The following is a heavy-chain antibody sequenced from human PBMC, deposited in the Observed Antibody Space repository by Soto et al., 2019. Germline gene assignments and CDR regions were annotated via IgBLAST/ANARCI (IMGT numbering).Heavy chain of an antibody. Sequence: GGSLSRSCAASGFTFSSYNMHWVRQAPGKGLEWVSYISSSSSVIYYADSVKGRFTISRDNAKNSLHLQMNSLRDEDTAVYYCARDAAYYYGMDVWGQGTTVTVSS. CDR3: ARDAAYYYGMDV. CDR1: GFTFSSYN. J-gene: IGHJ6*02. D-gene: IGHD6-25*01. CDR2: ISSSSSVI. V-gene: IGHV3-48*02.